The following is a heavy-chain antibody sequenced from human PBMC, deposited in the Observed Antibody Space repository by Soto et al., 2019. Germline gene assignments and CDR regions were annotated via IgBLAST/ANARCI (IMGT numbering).Heavy chain of an antibody. D-gene: IGHD3-16*01. CDR3: AGGGDVLDY. V-gene: IGHV3-30*03. Sequence: QVQLVESGGGVVRPGKSLTLSCTGSGFAFGGYGIHWVRQTPGKGLEWLAMTSYDGSNKYLADSVKGRFTVSRDMSRTTVFLKRDNLRLEDTAVFYCAGGGDVLDYWGRGTLVTVSS. CDR1: GFAFGGYG. CDR2: TSYDGSNK. J-gene: IGHJ4*02.